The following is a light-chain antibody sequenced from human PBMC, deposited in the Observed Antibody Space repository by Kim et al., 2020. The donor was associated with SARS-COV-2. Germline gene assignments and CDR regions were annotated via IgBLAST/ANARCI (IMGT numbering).Light chain of an antibody. CDR1: NLRKYY. CDR3: NSRDISDDYIVV. V-gene: IGLV3-19*01. CDR2: NQD. Sequence: SELTQDPAVSVALGQTVRITCQGDNLRKYYASWYQQKPGQAPLLVIYNQDKRPSGVPDRFSGSSSGNTASLTITGAQAEDEADYYCNSRDISDDYIVVFGGGTMVTVL. J-gene: IGLJ2*01.